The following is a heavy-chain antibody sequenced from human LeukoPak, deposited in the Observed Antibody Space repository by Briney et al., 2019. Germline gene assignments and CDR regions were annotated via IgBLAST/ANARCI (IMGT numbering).Heavy chain of an antibody. J-gene: IGHJ6*03. D-gene: IGHD3-10*01. V-gene: IGHV4-59*01. Sequence: SETLSLTCTVSGGSISSYYWSWIWQPPGKGLEWIGHIYYGGSTTYNPYLTSRVTISVDTSKNQFSLKLTSVTAADTALYYCARVAGLWFGDAYYYYMDVWGKGTTVTISS. CDR3: ARVAGLWFGDAYYYYMDV. CDR1: GGSISSYY. CDR2: IYYGGST.